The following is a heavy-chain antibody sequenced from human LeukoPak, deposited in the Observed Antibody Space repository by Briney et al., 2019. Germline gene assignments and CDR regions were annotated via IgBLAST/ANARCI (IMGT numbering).Heavy chain of an antibody. J-gene: IGHJ4*02. Sequence: SGGSLRLSCAAFGLTVSNKHMSWARQAPGKGLEWIGFISGGTTEYAASVKGRFTISRDDSTSIAYLQMNSLTTEDTAVYYCSRGSGWLSVYWGQGTLVTVSS. V-gene: IGHV3-49*02. CDR1: GLTVSNKH. D-gene: IGHD6-19*01. CDR2: ISGGTT. CDR3: SRGSGWLSVY.